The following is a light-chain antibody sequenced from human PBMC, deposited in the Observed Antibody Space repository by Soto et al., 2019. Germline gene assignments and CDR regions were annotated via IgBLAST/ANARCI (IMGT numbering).Light chain of an antibody. CDR3: QQYGSSPLFT. CDR2: GAS. CDR1: QSVSSSY. J-gene: IGKJ3*01. V-gene: IGKV3-20*01. Sequence: EIVLTQSPGTLSLSPGERATLSCRASQSVSSSYLAWYQQKPGQAPRLLIYGASNRATGIPDRFSGGGSGTDFILTISRLEPEDVAVYYCQQYGSSPLFTFGPGTKVDVK.